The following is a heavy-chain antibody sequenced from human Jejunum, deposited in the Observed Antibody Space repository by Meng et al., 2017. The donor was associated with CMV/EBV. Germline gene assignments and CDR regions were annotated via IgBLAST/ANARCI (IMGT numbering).Heavy chain of an antibody. Sequence: AASRCTFSRYWMQWVPQARGEGLVWVSRINGDGSSTSYAGCVKGRFNMSRDKANQTLYLQMNSLRAEDTGVYYWASEDSGACYDYWGQGTLVTVSS. CDR2: INGDGSST. V-gene: IGHV3-74*01. CDR1: RCTFSRYW. J-gene: IGHJ4*02. CDR3: ASEDSGACYDY. D-gene: IGHD2-21*01.